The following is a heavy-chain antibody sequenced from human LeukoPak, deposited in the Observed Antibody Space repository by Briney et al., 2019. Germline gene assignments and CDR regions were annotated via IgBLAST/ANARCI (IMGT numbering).Heavy chain of an antibody. Sequence: GASVKVSCKASGYTFTNYYLHWVRQAPGHGLEWMAIINPSDGGTYYEQKLQGRVTVTRDTSTSTVYMELSSLRSEDTAVYYCARVRGQDRGGSVYYYYMDVWGKGTTVTVSS. V-gene: IGHV1-46*01. CDR2: INPSDGGT. CDR3: ARVRGQDRGGSVYYYYMDV. J-gene: IGHJ6*03. CDR1: GYTFTNYY. D-gene: IGHD3-10*01.